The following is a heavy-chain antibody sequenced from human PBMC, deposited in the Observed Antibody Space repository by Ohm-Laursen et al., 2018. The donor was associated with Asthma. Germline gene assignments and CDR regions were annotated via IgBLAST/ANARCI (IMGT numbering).Heavy chain of an antibody. V-gene: IGHV4-31*03. J-gene: IGHJ4*02. CDR3: AKDWGGFRSFDS. D-gene: IGHD2-21*01. CDR2: IHYSGST. Sequence: TLSLTCTVSGGSISSGGYYWSWIRQHPGKGLEWIGYIHYSGSTYYNPSLKSRVTISVDTSKNQFSLKLSSVTAADTAVYYCAKDWGGFRSFDSWGQGTLVTVSS. CDR1: GGSISSGGYY.